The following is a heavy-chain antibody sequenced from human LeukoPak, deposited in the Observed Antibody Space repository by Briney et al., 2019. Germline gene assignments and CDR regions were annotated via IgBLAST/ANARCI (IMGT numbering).Heavy chain of an antibody. Sequence: GGSLRLSCAASGFTFSSYEMNWVRQAPGKGLEWVSYISSSGSTIYYADSVKGRFTISRDNAKNSLYLQVNSLRAEDTAVYYCAREEYSSSWLPHYFDYWGQGTLVTVPS. V-gene: IGHV3-48*03. CDR2: ISSSGSTI. CDR1: GFTFSSYE. J-gene: IGHJ4*02. CDR3: AREEYSSSWLPHYFDY. D-gene: IGHD6-13*01.